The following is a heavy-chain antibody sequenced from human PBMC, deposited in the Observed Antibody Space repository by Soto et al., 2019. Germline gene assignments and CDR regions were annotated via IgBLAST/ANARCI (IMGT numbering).Heavy chain of an antibody. V-gene: IGHV1-69*13. J-gene: IGHJ3*02. CDR3: ARDEAIQLWPLVAFDI. D-gene: IGHD5-18*01. Sequence: ASVKVSCKASGGTFSSYAISWVRQAPGQGLEWMGGIIPIFGTANYAQKFQGRVTITADESTSTAYMELCSLRSEDTAVYYCARDEAIQLWPLVAFDIWGQGTMVTVSS. CDR2: IIPIFGTA. CDR1: GGTFSSYA.